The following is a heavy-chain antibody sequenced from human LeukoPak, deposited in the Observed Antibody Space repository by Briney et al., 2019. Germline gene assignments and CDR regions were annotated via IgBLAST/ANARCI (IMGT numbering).Heavy chain of an antibody. V-gene: IGHV3-30*02. J-gene: IGHJ4*02. Sequence: GGSLRLSCAASGFTFSSYGMHWVRQAPGKGLEWVAFIRYDGSNKYYADSVKGRFTISRDNSENTLYLQMNSLRAEDTAVYYCAEDFARRLDLFDYWGQGTLVTVSS. CDR2: IRYDGSNK. D-gene: IGHD3-3*01. CDR3: AEDFARRLDLFDY. CDR1: GFTFSSYG.